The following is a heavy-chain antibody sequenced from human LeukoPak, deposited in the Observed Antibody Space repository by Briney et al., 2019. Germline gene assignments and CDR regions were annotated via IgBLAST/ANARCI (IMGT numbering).Heavy chain of an antibody. CDR2: INPSGGST. Sequence: ASVKVSCKASGYTFTSYYMHWVRQAPGQGLEWMGIINPSGGSTSYAQKFQGRVTMTRDMSTSTVYMELSSLRSEDTAVYYCARDRKIAARPGCYFDYWGQGTLVTVSS. V-gene: IGHV1-46*01. J-gene: IGHJ4*02. CDR1: GYTFTSYY. CDR3: ARDRKIAARPGCYFDY. D-gene: IGHD6-6*01.